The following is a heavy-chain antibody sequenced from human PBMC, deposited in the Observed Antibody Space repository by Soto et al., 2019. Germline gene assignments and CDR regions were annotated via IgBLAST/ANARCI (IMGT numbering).Heavy chain of an antibody. CDR3: ARPTYGDKRPFDY. Sequence: ASVKVSCKASGYTFTSYYMHLVRQAPVQVLELIVIINPSFFSTSYSQKFQGRFTITMYTSTITFYIELSSLRSDDTAVYYCARPTYGDKRPFDYWGQGTLVTVSS. CDR1: GYTFTSYY. CDR2: INPSFFST. D-gene: IGHD4-17*01. V-gene: IGHV1-46*03. J-gene: IGHJ4*02.